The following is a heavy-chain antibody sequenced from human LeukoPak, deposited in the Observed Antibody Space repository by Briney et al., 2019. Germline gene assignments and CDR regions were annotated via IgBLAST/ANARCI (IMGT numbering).Heavy chain of an antibody. J-gene: IGHJ6*03. V-gene: IGHV4-34*01. D-gene: IGHD3-9*01. CDR1: GGSFSGYY. Sequence: SETLSLTCAVYGGSFSGYYWSWIRQPPGKGLEWIGEINHSGSTNYNPSLKSRVTISVDTSKNQFSLKLSSVTAADTAVYYCARVMSYDILTGYLPYYMDVWGKGTTVTISS. CDR3: ARVMSYDILTGYLPYYMDV. CDR2: INHSGST.